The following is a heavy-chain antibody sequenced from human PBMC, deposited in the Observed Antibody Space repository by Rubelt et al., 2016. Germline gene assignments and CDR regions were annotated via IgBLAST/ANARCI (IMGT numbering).Heavy chain of an antibody. J-gene: IGHJ4*02. V-gene: IGHV4-34*02. D-gene: IGHD4-17*01. CDR2: ISHSGST. CDR3: MRGIPKNVATTGA. CDR1: GESVSGYY. Sequence: QVQLQQWGAGLFKPSETLSLTCAVYGESVSGYYWSWIRQPPGKGLEWIGEISHSGSTSHNPSLKSRVIISADTSKNQFSLKLTSVPAAETAVYYCMRGIPKNVATTGAGGLGTLVTVSS.